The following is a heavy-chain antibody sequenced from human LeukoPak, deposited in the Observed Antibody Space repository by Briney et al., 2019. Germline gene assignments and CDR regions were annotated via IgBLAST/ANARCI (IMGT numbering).Heavy chain of an antibody. CDR3: ARGLFAGGWYPDYFDY. Sequence: GGSLRLSCAASGFTFSSYAMSWVRQAPGKGLEWAANIKPDGGDKYYVDSMEGRFTISRDNAKNSLYLQMNSLRAEDTAVYYCARGLFAGGWYPDYFDYWGQGTLVTVSS. V-gene: IGHV3-7*03. J-gene: IGHJ4*02. CDR1: GFTFSSYA. CDR2: IKPDGGDK. D-gene: IGHD6-19*01.